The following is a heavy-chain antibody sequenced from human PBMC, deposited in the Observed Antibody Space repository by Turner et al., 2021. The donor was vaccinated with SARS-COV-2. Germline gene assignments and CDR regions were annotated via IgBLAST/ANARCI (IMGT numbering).Heavy chain of an antibody. CDR3: ATEYVNIVATHRYYSYAMDV. Sequence: QLQLQESGPGLVKPSETLSLTCTVSGGSISRSGYYWGWIRQPPGKGLEWIGRIYYSGSTYYNPSLKSRVTISVDTSKNQFSLKLSSVTAADTAVYYCATEYVNIVATHRYYSYAMDVWGQGTTVTVSS. CDR2: IYYSGST. CDR1: GGSISRSGYY. D-gene: IGHD5-12*01. V-gene: IGHV4-39*01. J-gene: IGHJ6*02.